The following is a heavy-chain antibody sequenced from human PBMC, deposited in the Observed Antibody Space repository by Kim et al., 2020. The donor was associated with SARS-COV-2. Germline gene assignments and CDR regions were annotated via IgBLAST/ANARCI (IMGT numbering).Heavy chain of an antibody. D-gene: IGHD3-3*01. CDR3: ARERNDFWHGGYYAAPGGHNGMDV. CDR2: IADDGSYK. CDR1: GYTFSTYA. Sequence: GGSLRLSCAASGYTFSTYAMHWVRQAPGKGWEWLAVIADDGSYKDHADSAKGRFTISRDNSKSTLYLQMNSLRPEDTAVYYCARERNDFWHGGYYAAPGGHNGMDVWGQGTTVTVSS. V-gene: IGHV3-30*04. J-gene: IGHJ6*02.